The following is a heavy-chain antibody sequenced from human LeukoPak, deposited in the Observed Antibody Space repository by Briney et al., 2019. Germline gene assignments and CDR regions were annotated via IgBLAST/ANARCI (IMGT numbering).Heavy chain of an antibody. D-gene: IGHD6-19*01. J-gene: IGHJ4*02. Sequence: ASVKVSCKASGYTFTSYGISWVRQAPGQGLEWMGWISAYNGNTNYAQKLQGRVTMTTDTSTSTAYMELRSLRSDDTAVYYCARDYSGYSSGWYFDYWGQGTLVTVSS. CDR3: ARDYSGYSSGWYFDY. CDR2: ISAYNGNT. CDR1: GYTFTSYG. V-gene: IGHV1-18*01.